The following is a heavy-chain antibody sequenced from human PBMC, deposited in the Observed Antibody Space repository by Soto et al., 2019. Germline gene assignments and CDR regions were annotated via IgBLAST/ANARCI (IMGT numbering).Heavy chain of an antibody. D-gene: IGHD3-10*01. CDR2: ISGFNGNT. CDR1: GYTFNFYG. CDR3: ARIGGSSGHESPDFDS. J-gene: IGHJ4*02. V-gene: IGHV1-18*01. Sequence: QVQLVQSGAEVKKPGASVKVSCKSSGYTFNFYGITWVRQAPGQGLEWMGWISGFNGNTNYAADLQGRVTITTDTSTRTAYMELRVLRSDDTAVYYCARIGGSSGHESPDFDSWGQGTLVTVSS.